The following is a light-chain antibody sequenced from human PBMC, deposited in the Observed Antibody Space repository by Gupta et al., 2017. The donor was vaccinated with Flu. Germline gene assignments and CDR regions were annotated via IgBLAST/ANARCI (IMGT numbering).Light chain of an antibody. V-gene: IGLV3-1*01. Sequence: SYELTQPPSVSVSHGQTASITCSGDNLGDKYACWYQQKPGQSPVLVIYKDTKRPSGIPERFSGSNSGNTATLTISGTQAMDEADYYCQAWDSTTGVFGTGTKVTVL. CDR2: KDT. CDR3: QAWDSTTGV. CDR1: NLGDKY. J-gene: IGLJ1*01.